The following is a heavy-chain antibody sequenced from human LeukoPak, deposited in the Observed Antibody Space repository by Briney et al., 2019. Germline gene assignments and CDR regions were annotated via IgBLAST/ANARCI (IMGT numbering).Heavy chain of an antibody. D-gene: IGHD1-26*01. V-gene: IGHV3-74*01. Sequence: GGSLRLSCAASGFTFSSYWMHWVRQAPGKGLVWVSRINGDGSSTAYADSVKGRFTISRDNAKNTLYLQMDSLRVEDTAVYYCARDPYSGSYGPYYYYYMDVWGEGTTVTISS. CDR2: INGDGSST. J-gene: IGHJ6*03. CDR3: ARDPYSGSYGPYYYYYMDV. CDR1: GFTFSSYW.